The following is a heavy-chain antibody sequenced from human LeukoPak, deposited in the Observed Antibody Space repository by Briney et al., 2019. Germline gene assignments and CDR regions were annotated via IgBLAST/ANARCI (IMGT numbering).Heavy chain of an antibody. J-gene: IGHJ4*02. D-gene: IGHD1-26*01. CDR2: INPNSGDT. V-gene: IGHV1-2*02. CDR1: GYTFTGYF. CDR3: ARQGGSSLNFDY. Sequence: ASVKVSSTAFGYTFTGYFIHWVRQAPGQGLEWMGWINPNSGDTSHARRFQDRVTVTRDMSTSTAYMDLSMLTSDETALYYCARQGGSSLNFDYWGQGTLVTVSS.